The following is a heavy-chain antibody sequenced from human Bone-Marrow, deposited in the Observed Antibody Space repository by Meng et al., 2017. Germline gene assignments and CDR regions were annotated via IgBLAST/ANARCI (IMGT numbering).Heavy chain of an antibody. V-gene: IGHV4-34*01. CDR2: ISHSGST. J-gene: IGHJ4*02. CDR1: GGSFSDYY. D-gene: IGHD5-18*01. CDR3: ARTRGYSYGYYGY. Sequence: QVQLQQWGAGLLRPSETLSLTCAVYGGSFSDYYWSWLRQPPGKGLEWIGEISHSGSTTYNPSLKSRVTISVDTSKNQFSLKLSSVTAADTAVYYCARTRGYSYGYYGYWGQGTLVTVSS.